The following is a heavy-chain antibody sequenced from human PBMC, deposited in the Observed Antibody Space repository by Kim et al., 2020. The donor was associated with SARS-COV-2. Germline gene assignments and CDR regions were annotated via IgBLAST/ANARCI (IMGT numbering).Heavy chain of an antibody. Sequence: SETLSLTCTVSGGSISSSSYYWGWIRQPPGKGLEWIGSIYYSGSTYYNPSLKSRVTISVDTSKNQFSLKLSSVTAADTAVYYCARVSRSYQGGGDAFDIWGQGTMVTVSS. CDR1: GGSISSSSYY. J-gene: IGHJ3*02. CDR3: ARVSRSYQGGGDAFDI. V-gene: IGHV4-39*07. CDR2: IYYSGST. D-gene: IGHD1-26*01.